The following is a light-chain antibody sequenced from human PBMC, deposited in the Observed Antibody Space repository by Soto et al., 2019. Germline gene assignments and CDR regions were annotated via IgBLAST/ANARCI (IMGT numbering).Light chain of an antibody. J-gene: IGLJ2*01. CDR3: QAWDSSTVV. V-gene: IGLV3-1*01. Sequence: SYELTQPPAVSVSPGQTASITCSGHKMGNKYACWYQRKLGQSPVLVIYQDIKRPSGIPERFSGSNSGNTATLTISGTQAMDEADYYCQAWDSSTVVFGGGTKLTVL. CDR1: KMGNKY. CDR2: QDI.